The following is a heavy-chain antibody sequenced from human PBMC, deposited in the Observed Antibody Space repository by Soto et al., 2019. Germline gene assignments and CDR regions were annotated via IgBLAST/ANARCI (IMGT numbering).Heavy chain of an antibody. CDR3: ARFIYYGSGSYYFDY. CDR2: MYHSGST. J-gene: IGHJ4*02. CDR1: GGSISSGGYS. V-gene: IGHV4-30-2*01. Sequence: SETLSLTCTVSGGSISSGGYSWSWIRQPPGKGLEWIGYMYHSGSTYYNPSLKSRVTISIDRSKNQFSLKLSSVTAADTAVYYCARFIYYGSGSYYFDYWGQGTPVTVSS. D-gene: IGHD3-10*01.